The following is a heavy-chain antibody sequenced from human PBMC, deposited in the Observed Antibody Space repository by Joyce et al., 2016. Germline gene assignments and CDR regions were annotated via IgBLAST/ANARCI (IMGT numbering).Heavy chain of an antibody. D-gene: IGHD2-21*01. CDR2: ISGDRRFI. CDR1: GFMFSTSS. V-gene: IGHV3-21*02. J-gene: IGHJ6*02. Sequence: EVQLVESGGGLVKPGGSLKISCAASGFMFSTSSMSWFGQAPGKGLEWVSAISGDRRFIFHADSVRGRFTGSRDNAENSLYLQMKSLRVEDTAVYFCARGGLVYDYSMDVWGQGTTVIVSS. CDR3: ARGGLVYDYSMDV.